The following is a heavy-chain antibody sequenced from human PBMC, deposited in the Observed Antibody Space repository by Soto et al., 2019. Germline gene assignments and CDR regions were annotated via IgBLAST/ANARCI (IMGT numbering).Heavy chain of an antibody. CDR1: GGSFRGYY. CDR2: ISPSRST. CDR3: ASRSRGCRPGSVDFEY. D-gene: IGHD3-10*01. J-gene: IGHJ4*02. V-gene: IGHV4-34*01. Sequence: PSQTLCLPCAVYGGSFRGYYWSWILQPPRKGLEWIGEISPSRSTNYNPSLKSRLTTAVDTSKNQFSVKLRSVTAADTAGHYLASRSRGCRPGSVDFEYWGQGTLVTVAS.